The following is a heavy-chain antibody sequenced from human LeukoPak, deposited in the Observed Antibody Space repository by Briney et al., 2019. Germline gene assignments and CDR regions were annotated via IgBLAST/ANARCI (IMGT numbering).Heavy chain of an antibody. V-gene: IGHV4-4*02. D-gene: IGHD3-10*01. Sequence: PSETLSLTCAVSGGSISSSNWWNWVRQPPGKGLEWIGEIYHSGSTNYSPSLKSRVTISVDTSKNQFSLKLSSVTAADTAVYYCARDRYYYGSGSYFDYWGQGTLVTVSS. J-gene: IGHJ4*02. CDR1: GGSISSSNW. CDR3: ARDRYYYGSGSYFDY. CDR2: IYHSGST.